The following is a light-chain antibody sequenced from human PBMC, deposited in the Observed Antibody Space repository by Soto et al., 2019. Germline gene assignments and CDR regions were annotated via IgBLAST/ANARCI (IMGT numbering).Light chain of an antibody. J-gene: IGLJ2*01. Sequence: QSVLTQPASVSGSPGQSITISCTGTSSDVGGYNYVSWYQQHPGKAPKLMIYDVSNRPSGVSNRFSGSKSGNTASLTISGLQAEDDADYYCSSYTSSSTNVVFGGGTKVTVL. CDR3: SSYTSSSTNVV. V-gene: IGLV2-14*01. CDR2: DVS. CDR1: SSDVGGYNY.